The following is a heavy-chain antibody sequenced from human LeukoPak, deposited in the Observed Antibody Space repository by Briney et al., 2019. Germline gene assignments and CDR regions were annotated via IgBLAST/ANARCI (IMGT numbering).Heavy chain of an antibody. CDR3: ITVYDSVAN. J-gene: IGHJ4*02. V-gene: IGHV3-15*01. CDR1: GFTFTNAW. D-gene: IGHD5-12*01. Sequence: GGSLRLSCAASGFTFTNAWMDWVRQAPGKGLEWVGRIKSRPDGGTTDYAAPVKGRFTISRDDSRNTLYLHMNSLKTEDTAVYYCITVYDSVANWGQGTLVTVSS. CDR2: IKSRPDGGTT.